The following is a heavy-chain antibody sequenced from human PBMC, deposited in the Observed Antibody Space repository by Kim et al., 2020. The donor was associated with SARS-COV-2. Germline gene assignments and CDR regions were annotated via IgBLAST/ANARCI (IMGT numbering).Heavy chain of an antibody. D-gene: IGHD3-22*01. CDR1: GFTFSSYD. CDR3: ARDRYDSSGGHYYGMDV. CDR2: IGTAGDT. V-gene: IGHV3-13*01. J-gene: IGHJ6*02. Sequence: GGSLRLSCAASGFTFSSYDMHWVRQAPGKGLEWVSAIGTAGDTYYPGSVKGRFTISRENAKNSLYLQMNSLRAGDTAVYYCARDRYDSSGGHYYGMDVWGQGTTVTVSS.